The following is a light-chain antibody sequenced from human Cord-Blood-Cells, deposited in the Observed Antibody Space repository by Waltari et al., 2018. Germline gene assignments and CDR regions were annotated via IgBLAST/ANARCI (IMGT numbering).Light chain of an antibody. V-gene: IGLV2-14*01. J-gene: IGLJ1*01. Sequence: QSALTQPASVSGSPGQSITISCTGPSSDVGGYNYVSWIQQHPGKAPKLRIYEVSNRPAGGSNRSSGSNSATAASRSISGLQAEDDADYHCSSYTSSSTLGVFEAGTKVTVL. CDR1: SSDVGGYNY. CDR2: EVS. CDR3: SSYTSSSTLGV.